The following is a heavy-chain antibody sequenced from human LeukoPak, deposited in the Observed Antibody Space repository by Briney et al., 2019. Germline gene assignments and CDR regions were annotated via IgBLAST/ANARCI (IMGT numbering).Heavy chain of an antibody. CDR2: IKCDGSST. CDR1: GFTFSSYW. V-gene: IGHV3-74*01. J-gene: IGHJ4*02. Sequence: GGSLRLSCAVSGFTFSSYWMHWVREPPGKGLVWVSRIKCDGSSTSYADSAQGRFTISRYNAKNTLYMQMNSLRVEDTAVYYCARDLLIVGATNVAFDYWGQGTLVTVSS. CDR3: ARDLLIVGATNVAFDY. D-gene: IGHD1-26*01.